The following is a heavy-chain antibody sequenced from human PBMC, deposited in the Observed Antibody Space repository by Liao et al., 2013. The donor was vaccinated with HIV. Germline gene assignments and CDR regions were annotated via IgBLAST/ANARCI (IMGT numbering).Heavy chain of an antibody. D-gene: IGHD2-2*01. CDR1: GGPFSDYF. CDR2: INHSGST. J-gene: IGHJ4*02. V-gene: IGHV4-34*01. Sequence: QVQLQQWGAGLLKPSETLSLTCAVYGGPFSDYFWNWIRQPPGKGLEWIGEINHSGSTDYNPSLKSRVTISVDTSKKQFSLKLSSVTAADTAVYYCARGAYCSATSCPPQFDYWGQGTLVTVSS. CDR3: ARGAYCSATSCPPQFDY.